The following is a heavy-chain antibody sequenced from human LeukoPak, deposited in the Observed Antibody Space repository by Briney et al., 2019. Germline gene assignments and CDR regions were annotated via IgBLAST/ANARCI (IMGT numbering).Heavy chain of an antibody. D-gene: IGHD3-22*01. CDR3: ARQMYYDSGGYDY. V-gene: IGHV3-53*01. J-gene: IGHJ4*02. CDR2: IYSGGST. CDR1: GFTVSSNY. Sequence: GGSLRLSCAASGFTVSSNYMSWVRQAPGKGLEWVSVIYSGGSTYYADSVKGRFTISRDNSKNTLYLQMNSLRAEDTAVYYCARQMYYDSGGYDYWGQGTLVTVSS.